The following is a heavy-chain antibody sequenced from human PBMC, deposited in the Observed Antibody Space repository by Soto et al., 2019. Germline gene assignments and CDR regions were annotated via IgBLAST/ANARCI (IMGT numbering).Heavy chain of an antibody. V-gene: IGHV4-59*01. CDR3: ASSQGAVASYFDF. CDR2: IYYSGST. CDR1: GGSISSYY. J-gene: IGHJ4*02. D-gene: IGHD6-19*01. Sequence: SETLSLTCTVSGGSISSYYWSWIRQPPGKGLEWIGYIYYSGSTNYNPSLKSRVTISVDTSKNQFSLKLSSVTAADTAVYYCASSQGAVASYFDFWGQGTLVTVSS.